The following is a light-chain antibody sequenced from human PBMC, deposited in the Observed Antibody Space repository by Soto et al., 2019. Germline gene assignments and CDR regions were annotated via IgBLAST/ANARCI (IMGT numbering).Light chain of an antibody. CDR2: AAS. CDR1: QGIRNE. Sequence: AIQVTQSPSSLSASVGDRVTITCRASQGIRNELSRYQQKPGKATKFLIFAASNLQSGVPSRFSGSGSGTHFPLTISSLQPADFAAYFCLQDDDYPFTVGGGTKVELK. J-gene: IGKJ4*01. CDR3: LQDDDYPFT. V-gene: IGKV1-6*01.